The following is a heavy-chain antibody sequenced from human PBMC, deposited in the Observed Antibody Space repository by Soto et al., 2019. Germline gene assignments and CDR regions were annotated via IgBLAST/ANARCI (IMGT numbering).Heavy chain of an antibody. V-gene: IGHV1-3*01. D-gene: IGHD3-3*01. CDR3: ASPYSTDFWSGYREYYYYGMDV. J-gene: IGHJ6*02. CDR1: GYTFTSYA. Sequence: QVPLVQSGAEVKKPGASVKVSCKASGYTFTSYAMHWVRQAPGQRLEWMGWINAGNGNTKYSQKFQGRVTITRDTSASTAYMELSSLRSEDTAVYYCASPYSTDFWSGYREYYYYGMDVWGQGTTVTVSS. CDR2: INAGNGNT.